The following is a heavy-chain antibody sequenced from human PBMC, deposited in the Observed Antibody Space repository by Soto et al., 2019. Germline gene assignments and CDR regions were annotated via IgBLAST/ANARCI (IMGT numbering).Heavy chain of an antibody. J-gene: IGHJ4*02. V-gene: IGHV4-34*01. CDR3: ATARGNTMVRGVAYFDY. D-gene: IGHD3-10*01. CDR2: INHSGST. Sequence: PSETLSLTCAVYGGSFSGYYWSRIRQPPGKGLEWIGEINHSGSTNYNPSLKSRVTISVDTSKNQFSLKLSSVTAADTAVYYCATARGNTMVRGVAYFDYWGQGTLVTV. CDR1: GGSFSGYY.